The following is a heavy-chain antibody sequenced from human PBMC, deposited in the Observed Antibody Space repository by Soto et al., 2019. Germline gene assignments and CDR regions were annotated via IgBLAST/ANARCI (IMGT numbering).Heavy chain of an antibody. Sequence: ASVKVSCKATGYTSSAYTMNWVRQAPGQSLEWMGWINAGSGNTKYSQNFQGRVSITRDTSASTVYMELTGLTSEDTAVYYCARDTETLGPRANDALDIWGQGTIVTVSS. CDR2: INAGSGNT. V-gene: IGHV1-3*01. CDR3: ARDTETLGPRANDALDI. CDR1: GYTSSAYT. J-gene: IGHJ3*02. D-gene: IGHD3-3*02.